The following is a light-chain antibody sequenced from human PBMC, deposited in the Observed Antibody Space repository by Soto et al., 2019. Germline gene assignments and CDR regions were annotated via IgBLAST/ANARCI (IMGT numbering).Light chain of an antibody. Sequence: SYELTQPPSLSVAPGQTARITCGGDNIRSESVHWYQQKPGQAPVLVVYDDRDRPSGVPERFSGSNSGNTATMTISGVEAGDEADYYCQVWPSSSDLCVFGGGTKLTVL. CDR1: NIRSES. CDR2: DDR. V-gene: IGLV3-21*02. J-gene: IGLJ2*01. CDR3: QVWPSSSDLCV.